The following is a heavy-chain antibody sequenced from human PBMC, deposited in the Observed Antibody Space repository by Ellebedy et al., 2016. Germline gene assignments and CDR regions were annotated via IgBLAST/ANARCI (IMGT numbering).Heavy chain of an antibody. CDR1: GFTFSSYD. V-gene: IGHV3-13*01. D-gene: IGHD6-19*01. CDR2: IGTAGDT. J-gene: IGHJ4*02. Sequence: GGSLRLSCAASGFTFSSYDMHWVRQATGKGLEWVSAIGTAGDTYYPGSVKGRFTISRENAKNSLYLQMNSLRAEDTAVYYCARDMEGIAVAGFDYWGQGTLVTVSS. CDR3: ARDMEGIAVAGFDY.